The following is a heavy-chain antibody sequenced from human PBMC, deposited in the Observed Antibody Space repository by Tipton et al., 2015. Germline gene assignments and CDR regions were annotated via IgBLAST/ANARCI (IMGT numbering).Heavy chain of an antibody. D-gene: IGHD3-10*01. Sequence: QSGAEVKKPGASVKDSCKASGYTFTSYGISWVRQSPGQGLEWMGWISPYNGDTNYAQKLQGRVTMTTDTSTSTAYMELRSLRSDDTAVYYCARERKHYDGMDVWGQGTTVTVSS. CDR1: GYTFTSYG. CDR2: ISPYNGDT. CDR3: ARERKHYDGMDV. J-gene: IGHJ6*02. V-gene: IGHV1-18*01.